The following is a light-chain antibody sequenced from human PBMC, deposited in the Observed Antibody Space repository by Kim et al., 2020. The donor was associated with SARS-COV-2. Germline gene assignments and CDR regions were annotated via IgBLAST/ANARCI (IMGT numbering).Light chain of an antibody. Sequence: GKTVTISCTRSSGSIASYYVQWYQQRPGSAPTTVIYEDNQRPSGVPDRFSGSIDSSSNSAPLTISGLKTEDEADYYCQSYDSSPWVFGGGTQLTVL. V-gene: IGLV6-57*03. CDR2: EDN. J-gene: IGLJ3*02. CDR1: SGSIASYY. CDR3: QSYDSSPWV.